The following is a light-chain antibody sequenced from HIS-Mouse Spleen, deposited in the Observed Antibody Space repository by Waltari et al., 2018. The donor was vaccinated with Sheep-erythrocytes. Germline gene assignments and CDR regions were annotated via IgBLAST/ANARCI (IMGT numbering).Light chain of an antibody. CDR3: SSYAGSNNWV. J-gene: IGLJ3*02. V-gene: IGLV2-8*01. Sequence: QSALTQPPSASGSPGQSVTISCTGTSSDVGGYNYVSWYQQHPGKAPKLMLYEVSQRPSGVTVRFSGSKSGNTASLTVSGLQAEDEADYYCSSYAGSNNWVFGGGTKLTVL. CDR2: EVS. CDR1: SSDVGGYNY.